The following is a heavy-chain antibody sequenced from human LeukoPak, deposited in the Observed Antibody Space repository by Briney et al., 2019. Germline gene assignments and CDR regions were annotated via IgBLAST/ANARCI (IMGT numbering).Heavy chain of an antibody. V-gene: IGHV3-7*05. CDR3: ARWDRGVIIPADDTYYYYYGMDV. CDR2: IKQEGSEK. Sequence: PGGSLRLSCAVSGPTLSSNWMSLVLHAPRKRLERAANIKQEGSEKYYVDSVKGRFTISRDNAKNSLYLQMNSLRAEDTAVYYCARWDRGVIIPADDTYYYYYGMDVWGKGPTVTVSS. D-gene: IGHD3-10*01. J-gene: IGHJ6*04. CDR1: GPTLSSNW.